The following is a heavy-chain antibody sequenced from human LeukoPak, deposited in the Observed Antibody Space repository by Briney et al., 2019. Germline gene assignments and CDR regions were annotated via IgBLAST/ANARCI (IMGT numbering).Heavy chain of an antibody. D-gene: IGHD6-13*01. Sequence: AGGSLRLSCAASGFTFSSYAMSWVRQAPGEGLEWVSAISGSGGSTYYAYSVKGRFTISRDNSKNTLYLQMNSLRAEDTAVYYCAKDFGASSWHRGHYYFDYWGQGTLVTVSS. CDR1: GFTFSSYA. CDR3: AKDFGASSWHRGHYYFDY. V-gene: IGHV3-23*01. J-gene: IGHJ4*02. CDR2: ISGSGGST.